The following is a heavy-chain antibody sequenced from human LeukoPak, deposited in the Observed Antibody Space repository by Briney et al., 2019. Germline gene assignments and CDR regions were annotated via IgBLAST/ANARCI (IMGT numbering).Heavy chain of an antibody. CDR2: ISSNGGST. CDR1: GFIFSNYA. CDR3: VKGKGIAVTSLDY. D-gene: IGHD6-19*01. Sequence: PGGSLRLSCSASGFIFSNYAMHWVRQAPGKGLEYVSAISSNGGSTYYADSVKGRLTISRDNSKNTLYLQMSSLRAEDTAVYYCVKGKGIAVTSLDYWGQGTLVTVSS. J-gene: IGHJ4*02. V-gene: IGHV3-64D*06.